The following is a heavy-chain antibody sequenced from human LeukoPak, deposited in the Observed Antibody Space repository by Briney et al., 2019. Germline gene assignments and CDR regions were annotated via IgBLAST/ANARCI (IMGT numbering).Heavy chain of an antibody. CDR1: GFIFSNHG. Sequence: GGSLRLSCGASGFIFSNHGLTWVRQAPGKGLEWVAGISGSGGSTYYAGSVKGRFTISRDNSKNTLYLQMNSLRPDDTAVYYCAKGRDVLRFFEWWAWGQGTLVTISS. J-gene: IGHJ5*02. V-gene: IGHV3-23*01. CDR2: ISGSGGST. CDR3: AKGRDVLRFFEWWA. D-gene: IGHD3-3*01.